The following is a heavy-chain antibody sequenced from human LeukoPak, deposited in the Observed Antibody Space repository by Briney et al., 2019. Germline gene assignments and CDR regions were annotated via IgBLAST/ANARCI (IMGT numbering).Heavy chain of an antibody. Sequence: ETLSLTCPVSGASFSVYYWSWIRQPPEKGLEWIAYITHAGASIYNWSLKSRVTISMDTRKKQVSLRVNSVTAADTAVYYCVRQSHGSSVSGWGQGTLVTVSS. CDR3: VRQSHGSSVSG. CDR1: GASFSVYY. V-gene: IGHV4-59*08. D-gene: IGHD6-13*01. J-gene: IGHJ4*02. CDR2: ITHAGAS.